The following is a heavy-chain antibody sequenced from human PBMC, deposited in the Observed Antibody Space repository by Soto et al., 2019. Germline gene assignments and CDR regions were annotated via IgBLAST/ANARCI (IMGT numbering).Heavy chain of an antibody. CDR2: ISYDGSNK. D-gene: IGHD1-20*01. V-gene: IGHV3-30*18. CDR3: AKDGMKREIDMAFDI. J-gene: IGHJ3*02. Sequence: GGSLRLSCAASGFTFSSYGMHWVRQAPGKGLEWVAVISYDGSNKYYADSVKGRFTISRDNSKNTLYLQMNSLRAEDTAVYYCAKDGMKREIDMAFDIWGQGTMVTVSS. CDR1: GFTFSSYG.